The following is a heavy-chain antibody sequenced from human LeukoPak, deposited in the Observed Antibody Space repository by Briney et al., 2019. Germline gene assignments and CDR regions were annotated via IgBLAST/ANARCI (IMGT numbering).Heavy chain of an antibody. CDR1: GYTFTSYD. CDR2: MNPNSGNT. V-gene: IGHV1-8*01. CDR3: ATPSTGDLSFDY. D-gene: IGHD7-27*01. J-gene: IGHJ4*02. Sequence: ASVKVSCKASGYTFTSYDINWVRQATGQGLEWMGWMNPNSGNTGYAQKFQGRVTMTRNTSISTAYMVLSSLRSEDTAVYYCATPSTGDLSFDYWGQGTLVTVSS.